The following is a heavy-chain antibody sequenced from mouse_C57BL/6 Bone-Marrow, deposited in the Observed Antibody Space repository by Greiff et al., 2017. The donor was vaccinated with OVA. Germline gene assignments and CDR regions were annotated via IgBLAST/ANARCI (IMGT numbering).Heavy chain of an antibody. V-gene: IGHV10-1*01. CDR1: GFSFNTYA. CDR2: IRSKSNNYAT. D-gene: IGHD2-3*01. J-gene: IGHJ1*03. Sequence: DVMLVESGGGLVQPKGSLKLSCAASGFSFNTYAMNWVRQAPGKGLEWVARIRSKSNNYATYYADSVKDRFTISRDDSESMLYLQMNNLKTEDTAMYYCVRHRGDGYLYWYFDVWGTGTTVTVSS. CDR3: VRHRGDGYLYWYFDV.